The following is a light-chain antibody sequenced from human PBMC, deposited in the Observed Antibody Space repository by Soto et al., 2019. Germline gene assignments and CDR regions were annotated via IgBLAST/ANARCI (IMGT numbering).Light chain of an antibody. CDR2: DAS. Sequence: EIVVTQSPATLSVSPGERATLSCRASQSVTRYVAWYQHKPGQAPRLLVYDASARAAGVPARFSGSGSGTDFTLTISSLEPEDFAIYYCQQRSNWPLTFGGGTKVDIK. CDR3: QQRSNWPLT. V-gene: IGKV3-11*01. J-gene: IGKJ4*01. CDR1: QSVTRY.